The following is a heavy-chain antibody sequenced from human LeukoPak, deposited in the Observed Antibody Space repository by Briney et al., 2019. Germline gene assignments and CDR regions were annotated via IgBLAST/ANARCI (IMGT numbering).Heavy chain of an antibody. V-gene: IGHV3-23*01. CDR2: ITSSGDGT. CDR3: AKDRPNYYGSNGRYYRRDGDY. J-gene: IGHJ4*02. CDR1: GFTFSIYA. D-gene: IGHD3-22*01. Sequence: PGGSLRLSCAASGFTFSIYAMSWVRQAPGKGLQWVSSITSSGDGTYYADSVKGRFTISRDNSENMLYLQMNSLRVEDTAVYFCAKDRPNYYGSNGRYYRRDGDYWGRGTLVTVSS.